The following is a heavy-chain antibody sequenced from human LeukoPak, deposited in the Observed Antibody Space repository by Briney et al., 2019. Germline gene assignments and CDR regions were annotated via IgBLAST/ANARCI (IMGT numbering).Heavy chain of an antibody. J-gene: IGHJ4*02. CDR3: ARAYYYDSSGPAAFDY. D-gene: IGHD3-22*01. CDR2: IIPIFGTA. Sequence: ASVKVSCKASGGTFTSYAISWVRQAPGQGLEWMGGIIPIFGTANYAQKFQGRVTITADESTSTAYMELSSLRSEDTAVYYCARAYYYDSSGPAAFDYWGQGTLVTVSS. V-gene: IGHV1-69*13. CDR1: GGTFTSYA.